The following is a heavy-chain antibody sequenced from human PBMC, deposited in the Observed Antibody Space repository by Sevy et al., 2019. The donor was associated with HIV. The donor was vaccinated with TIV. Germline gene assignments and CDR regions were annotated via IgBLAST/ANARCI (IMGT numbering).Heavy chain of an antibody. CDR1: GGSFSDYY. CDR3: ARATRAPSRSRGAMSPRWHFDL. J-gene: IGHJ2*01. V-gene: IGHV4-34*01. Sequence: SETLSLTCGAYGGSFSDYYWSWIRQPPGKGLEWIGEIYHNGGTNYNPSLESRVTISADTSKNQFSLNLFSLTAADTAVYFCARATRAPSRSRGAMSPRWHFDLWGRGTLVTVSS. D-gene: IGHD3-10*01. CDR2: IYHNGGT.